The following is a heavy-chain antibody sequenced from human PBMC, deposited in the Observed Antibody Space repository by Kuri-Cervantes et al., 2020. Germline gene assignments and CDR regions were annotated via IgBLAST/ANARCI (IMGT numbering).Heavy chain of an antibody. CDR3: ASSPPNDFWSGYYLYYFDY. Sequence: GSLRLSCAVYGGSFSGYYWSWIRQPPGKGLEWIGSIYYSGSTYYNPSLKSRVTISVDTSKNQFSLKLSSVTAADTAVYYCASSPPNDFWSGYYLYYFDYWGQGTLVTVSS. V-gene: IGHV4-34*01. D-gene: IGHD3-3*01. CDR2: IYYSGST. J-gene: IGHJ4*02. CDR1: GGSFSGYY.